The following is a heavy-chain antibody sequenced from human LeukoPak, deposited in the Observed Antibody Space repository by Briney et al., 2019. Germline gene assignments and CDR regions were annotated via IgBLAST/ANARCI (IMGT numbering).Heavy chain of an antibody. CDR1: GGSISSYY. D-gene: IGHD3-16*01. Sequence: PSETLSLTCTVSGGSISSYYWSWIRQPPGKGLEWIGYIYYSGSTNYNPSLKSRVTISVDTSKNQFSLKLSSVTAADTALYYCATDGGAVDYWGQGTLLTVSS. CDR2: IYYSGST. V-gene: IGHV4-59*01. CDR3: ATDGGAVDY. J-gene: IGHJ4*02.